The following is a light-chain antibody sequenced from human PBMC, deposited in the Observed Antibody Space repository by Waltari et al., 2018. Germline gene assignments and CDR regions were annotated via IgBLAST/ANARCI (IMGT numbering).Light chain of an antibody. CDR3: QQYASSVLYT. J-gene: IGKJ2*01. CDR1: QRLGKNY. V-gene: IGKV3-20*01. CDR2: GAS. Sequence: IVLTQSPGTLSLSPGDRASLSCKASQRLGKNYVAWYQHKPDQAPRLVIYGASSRAAGIPDRFSGSGSGTDFTLTISRLEPEDFAVYYCQQYASSVLYTFGQGTKLEIK.